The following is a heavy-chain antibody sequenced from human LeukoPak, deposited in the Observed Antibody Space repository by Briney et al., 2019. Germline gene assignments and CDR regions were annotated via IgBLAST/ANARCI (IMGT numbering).Heavy chain of an antibody. CDR2: IYSGGST. CDR3: ARGYCGGDCYHDDAFDI. D-gene: IGHD2-21*02. Sequence: GGSLRLSCAASGFTVSSNYMSWVRQAPGKGLEWVSVIYSGGSTYYADSVKGRFTISRDNSKNTLYLQMNSLGAEDTAVYYCARGYCGGDCYHDDAFDIWGQGTMVTVSS. CDR1: GFTVSSNY. J-gene: IGHJ3*02. V-gene: IGHV3-53*01.